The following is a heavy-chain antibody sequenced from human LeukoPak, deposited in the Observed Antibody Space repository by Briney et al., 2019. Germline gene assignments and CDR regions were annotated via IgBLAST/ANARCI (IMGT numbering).Heavy chain of an antibody. CDR1: GFTFSSYG. V-gene: IGHV3-33*01. CDR2: IWYDGSNK. D-gene: IGHD6-13*01. Sequence: PGGSLRLSCAASGFTFSSYGMHWVRQAPGKGLEWVALIWYDGSNKYYADSVKGRFTISRDNSKNTLYLQMNSLRAEDTAVYYCARASEGAAAYYWGQGTLVTVS. CDR3: ARASEGAAAYY. J-gene: IGHJ4*02.